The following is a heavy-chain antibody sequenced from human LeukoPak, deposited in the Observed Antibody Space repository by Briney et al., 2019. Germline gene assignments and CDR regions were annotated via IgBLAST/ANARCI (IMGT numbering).Heavy chain of an antibody. CDR1: GFTVSSNY. V-gene: IGHV3-53*04. Sequence: GGSLRLSCAATGFTVSSNYMSWVRQAPGKGLEWVSVIYSGGSTYYADSVKGRFTISRHNSKNTLYLQMNSLRAEDTAVYYCAFRGYYDSSGSDYWGQGTLVTVSS. CDR2: IYSGGST. J-gene: IGHJ4*02. CDR3: AFRGYYDSSGSDY. D-gene: IGHD3-22*01.